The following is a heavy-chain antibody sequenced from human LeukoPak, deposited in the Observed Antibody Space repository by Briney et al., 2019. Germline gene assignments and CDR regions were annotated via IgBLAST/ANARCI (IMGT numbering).Heavy chain of an antibody. CDR1: GFTFSSYE. CDR2: ISSRDSTI. CDR3: ARFGIVASDAVDY. Sequence: GGSLRLSCAASGFTFSSYEMNWVRQAPGKGLEWISYISSRDSTIYYADSVKGRFTISRDNAKNSLSLQLNSLRADDTAVYYCARFGIVASDAVDYWGQGTLVTVSS. D-gene: IGHD3-22*01. V-gene: IGHV3-48*03. J-gene: IGHJ4*02.